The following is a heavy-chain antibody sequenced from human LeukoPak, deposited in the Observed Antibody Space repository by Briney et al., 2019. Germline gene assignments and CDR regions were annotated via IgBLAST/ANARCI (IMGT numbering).Heavy chain of an antibody. CDR1: GYTFTGYY. CDR3: ARDRLWFGELLGSDAFDI. CDR2: INPNSGGT. D-gene: IGHD3-10*01. V-gene: IGHV1-2*02. Sequence: ASVKVSCKASGYTFTGYYMHWVRQAPGQGLGWMGWINPNSGGTNYAQKFQGRVTMTRDTSISTAYMELSRLRSDDTAVYYCARDRLWFGELLGSDAFDIWGQGTMVTVSS. J-gene: IGHJ3*02.